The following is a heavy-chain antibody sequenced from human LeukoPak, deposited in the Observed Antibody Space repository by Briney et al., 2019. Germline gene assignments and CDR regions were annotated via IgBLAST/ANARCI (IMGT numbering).Heavy chain of an antibody. Sequence: ASVKVSCKASGYTFTSYYMHWVRQAPGQGLEWMGIINPSGGSTSYAQKFQGRVTITADESTSTAYMELSSLRSEDTAVYYCAKMELGYCSGGSCYGNIDYWGQGTLVTVSS. CDR1: GYTFTSYY. CDR3: AKMELGYCSGGSCYGNIDY. D-gene: IGHD2-15*01. CDR2: INPSGGST. V-gene: IGHV1-46*01. J-gene: IGHJ4*02.